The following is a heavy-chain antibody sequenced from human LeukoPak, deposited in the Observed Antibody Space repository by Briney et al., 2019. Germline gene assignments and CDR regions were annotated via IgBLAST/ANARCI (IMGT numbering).Heavy chain of an antibody. CDR2: ISYDGSNK. Sequence: QAGGSLRLSCAASGFTFSSYAMHWVRQAPGKGLEWVAVISYDGSNKYYADSVKGRFSISRDNAKNTLYLQMNSLRAEDTAVYYCAREILAAGKTLTYWGQGSLITVSS. V-gene: IGHV3-30*04. CDR3: AREILAAGKTLTY. J-gene: IGHJ4*02. CDR1: GFTFSSYA. D-gene: IGHD6-13*01.